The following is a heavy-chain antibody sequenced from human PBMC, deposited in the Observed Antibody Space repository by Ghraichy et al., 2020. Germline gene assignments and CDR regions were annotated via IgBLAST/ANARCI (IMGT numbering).Heavy chain of an antibody. J-gene: IGHJ6*02. CDR1: GGTFSSYA. Sequence: VKVSCKASGGTFSSYAISWVRQAPGQGLEWMGGIIPIFGTANYAQKFQGRVTITADKSTSTAYMELSSLRSEDTAVYYCARDPRVQLWLKTPLYYYYGMDVWGQGTTVTVSS. V-gene: IGHV1-69*06. CDR3: ARDPRVQLWLKTPLYYYYGMDV. CDR2: IIPIFGTA. D-gene: IGHD5-18*01.